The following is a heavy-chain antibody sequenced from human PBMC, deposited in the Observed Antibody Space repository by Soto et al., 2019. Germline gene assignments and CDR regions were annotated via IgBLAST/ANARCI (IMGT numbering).Heavy chain of an antibody. CDR2: ISYDGSNK. CDR1: GFTFSSYA. D-gene: IGHD2-15*01. V-gene: IGHV3-30-3*01. Sequence: QVQLVESGGGVVQPGRSLRLSCAASGFTFSSYAMYWVRQAPGKGLEWVAVISYDGSNKYYADSVKGRFTISRDNSKNPLYLQMTSLRAEDTAVYYCARAGCDGGSCYTLVGLRYGMDVWGQGTTVTVSS. J-gene: IGHJ6*02. CDR3: ARAGCDGGSCYTLVGLRYGMDV.